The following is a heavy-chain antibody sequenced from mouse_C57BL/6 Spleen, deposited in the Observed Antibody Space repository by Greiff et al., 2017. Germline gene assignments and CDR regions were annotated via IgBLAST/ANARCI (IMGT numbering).Heavy chain of an antibody. CDR2: IYTGRGST. J-gene: IGHJ2*01. D-gene: IGHD2-1*01. Sequence: VQLQQPGAELVKPGASVKMSCKASGYTFTSYWITWVKQRPGPGLEWIGDIYTGRGSTKYNEKFKSKATLTVDTSSSAAYLQLRSLTSVDSAVYYCARWGNRGFDYRGQGTTLTVSS. CDR3: ARWGNRGFDY. V-gene: IGHV1-55*01. CDR1: GYTFTSYW.